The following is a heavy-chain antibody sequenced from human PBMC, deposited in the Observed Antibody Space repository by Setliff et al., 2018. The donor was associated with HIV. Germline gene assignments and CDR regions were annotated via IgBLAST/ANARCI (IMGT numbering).Heavy chain of an antibody. CDR2: NYWNDDN. CDR1: GFSLTTSGVG. CDR3: AQNRDHTGTYFYDY. Sequence: SGPTLLNPTPPLTLTCTFSGFSLTTSGVGVGWIRQPPGEALEWLALNYWNDDNGYNPSLQSRLTITKDTSKNQVVLTMTNMDPVDTATYYCAQNRDHTGTYFYDYWGQGIRVTVSS. V-gene: IGHV2-5*01. D-gene: IGHD2-8*02. J-gene: IGHJ4*02.